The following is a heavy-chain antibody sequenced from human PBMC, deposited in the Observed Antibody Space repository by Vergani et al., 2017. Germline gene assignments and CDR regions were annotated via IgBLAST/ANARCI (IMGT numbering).Heavy chain of an antibody. CDR1: GGSISSYY. D-gene: IGHD1-26*01. V-gene: IGHV4-59*01. CDR3: AIAPRSGSYYVC. J-gene: IGHJ4*02. CDR2: IYYSGST. Sequence: QVQLQESGPGLVKPSQTLSLTCTVSGGSISSYYWSWIRQPPGKGLEWIGYIYYSGSTNYNPSLKSRVTISVDTSKNQFSLKLSSVTAADTAVYYWAIAPRSGSYYVCWGQGTLVTVSS.